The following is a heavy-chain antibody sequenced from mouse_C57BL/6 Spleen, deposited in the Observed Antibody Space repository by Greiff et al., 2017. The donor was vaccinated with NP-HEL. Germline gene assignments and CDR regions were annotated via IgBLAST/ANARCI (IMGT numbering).Heavy chain of an antibody. J-gene: IGHJ4*01. CDR3: VRHATSYYAMDY. Sequence: EVKLVESGGGLVQPKGSLKLSCAASGFSFNTYAMNWVRQAPGKGLEWVARIRSKSNNYATYYADSVKDRFTISRDDSESMLYLQMNNLKTEDTAMYYCVRHATSYYAMDYWGQGTSVTVSS. CDR2: IRSKSNNYAT. CDR1: GFSFNTYA. V-gene: IGHV10-1*01.